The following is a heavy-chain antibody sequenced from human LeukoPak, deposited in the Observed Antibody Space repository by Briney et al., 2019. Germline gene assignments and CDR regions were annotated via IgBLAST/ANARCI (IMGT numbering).Heavy chain of an antibody. CDR2: ISSSSSYI. CDR1: GFTFSSYS. Sequence: GGSLRLSCAASGFTFSSYSMNWVRQAPGKRLEWVSSISSSSSYIYYADSVKGRFTISRDNAKNSLYLQMNSLRAEDTAVYYCASRLRIAAAGSGNNYWGQGTLVTVSS. D-gene: IGHD6-13*01. J-gene: IGHJ4*02. V-gene: IGHV3-21*01. CDR3: ASRLRIAAAGSGNNY.